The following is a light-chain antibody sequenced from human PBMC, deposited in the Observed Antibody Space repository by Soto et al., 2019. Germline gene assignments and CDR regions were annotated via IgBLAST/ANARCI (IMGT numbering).Light chain of an antibody. CDR1: QGIRNF. Sequence: DIQMTQSPTSLSASVGDRVTITCRASQGIRNFVAWYQQKPGKAPKLLIYAASTLQSGVPSRFSGSASGTDFTLTIHSLQPEDVATYSCQKYSSVPVFGPGTKVEIK. J-gene: IGKJ3*01. CDR3: QKYSSVPV. V-gene: IGKV1-27*01. CDR2: AAS.